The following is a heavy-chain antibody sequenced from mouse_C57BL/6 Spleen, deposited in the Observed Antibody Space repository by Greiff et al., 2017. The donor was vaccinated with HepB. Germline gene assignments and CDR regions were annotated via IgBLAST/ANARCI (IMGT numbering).Heavy chain of an antibody. CDR1: GYTFTSYW. CDR2: IHPNSGST. V-gene: IGHV1-64*01. Sequence: QVQLQQPGAELVKPGASVKLSCKASGYTFTSYWMHWVKQRPGQGLEWIGMIHPNSGSTNYNEKFKSKATLTVDQSSSTAYMQLSSLTAEDSAVYYCARPTYDYEGYWGQGTTLTVSS. CDR3: ARPTYDYEGY. D-gene: IGHD2-4*01. J-gene: IGHJ2*01.